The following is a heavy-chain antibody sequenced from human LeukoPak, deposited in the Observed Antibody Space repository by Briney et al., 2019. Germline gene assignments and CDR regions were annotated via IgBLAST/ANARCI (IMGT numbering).Heavy chain of an antibody. CDR1: GLIFSSFG. CDR3: AKDRGDYTDWLDP. D-gene: IGHD4-17*01. Sequence: PGGSLRLSCAASGLIFSSFGMHWVRQAPGKGLEWVAFIRYDGSNKYYADSVKGRFTISRDNSKNTLYLLMNSPRPEDTAVYYCAKDRGDYTDWLDPWGQGTLVTVSS. V-gene: IGHV3-30*02. J-gene: IGHJ5*02. CDR2: IRYDGSNK.